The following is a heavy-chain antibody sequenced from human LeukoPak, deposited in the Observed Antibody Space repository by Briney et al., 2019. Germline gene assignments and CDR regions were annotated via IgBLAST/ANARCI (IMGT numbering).Heavy chain of an antibody. V-gene: IGHV4-39*02. CDR1: GGSISSSSYY. Sequence: KPSETLSLTCTVSGGSISSSSYYWGWIRQPPGKGLEWIGSLCSGGNTCYNPSLKSRVTISADSSKNQFSLKLTSVTAADTAVYFCARDGPWKSDCWGQGTLVTVSS. CDR2: LCSGGNT. D-gene: IGHD1-1*01. CDR3: ARDGPWKSDC. J-gene: IGHJ4*02.